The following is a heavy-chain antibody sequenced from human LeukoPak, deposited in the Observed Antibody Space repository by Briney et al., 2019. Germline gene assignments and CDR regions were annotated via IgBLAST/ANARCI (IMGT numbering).Heavy chain of an antibody. CDR3: ADENGIAAAGIV. CDR1: GFTFRSYA. J-gene: IGHJ4*02. V-gene: IGHV3-23*01. CDR2: ISGSGSAT. Sequence: GGSLRLSCAASGFTFRSYAMNWVRQAPGKGLEWVSAISGSGSATYYADSVKGRFTISRDNSKNTLYLQMNSLRAGDTAVYYCADENGIAAAGIVWGQGTRVIVSS. D-gene: IGHD6-13*01.